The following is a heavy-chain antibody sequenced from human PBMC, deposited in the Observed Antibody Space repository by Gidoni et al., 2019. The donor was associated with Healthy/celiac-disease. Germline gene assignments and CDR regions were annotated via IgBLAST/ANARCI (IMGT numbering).Heavy chain of an antibody. J-gene: IGHJ6*02. V-gene: IGHV3-21*01. CDR1: GFTFSSYS. CDR2: ISSSSSYI. D-gene: IGHD3-3*01. CDR3: ARDWFLEWLSPTAYYYYGMDV. Sequence: EVQLVESGGGLVKPGGSLSLSCAASGFTFSSYSMTWVRQAPGKGLEWVSSISSSSSYIYDADSVKGRFTISRDNAKNSLYLQMNSLRAEDTAVYYCARDWFLEWLSPTAYYYYGMDVWGQGTTVTVSS.